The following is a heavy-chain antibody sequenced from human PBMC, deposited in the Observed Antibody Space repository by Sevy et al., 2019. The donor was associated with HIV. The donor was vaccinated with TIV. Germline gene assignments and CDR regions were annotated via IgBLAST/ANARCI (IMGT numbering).Heavy chain of an antibody. Sequence: GGSLRLSCAASGFTFSSYSMNWVRQAPGKGLEWVSSISSSSSYIYYADSVKGRFTISRDNVKNSLYLQMNSLRAEDTAVYYCAREAARRIYYFDYWGQGTLVTVSS. D-gene: IGHD6-6*01. CDR3: AREAARRIYYFDY. V-gene: IGHV3-21*01. J-gene: IGHJ4*02. CDR1: GFTFSSYS. CDR2: ISSSSSYI.